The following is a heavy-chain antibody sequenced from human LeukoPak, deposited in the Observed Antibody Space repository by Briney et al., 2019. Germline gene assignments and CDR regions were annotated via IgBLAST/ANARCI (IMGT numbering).Heavy chain of an antibody. D-gene: IGHD5-12*01. CDR3: AKDNPWIDVFDI. J-gene: IGHJ3*02. Sequence: GGSLRLSCATSGFTFDDYAMHWVRQAPGKGLEWVSLISGGGGGTFYADSVKGGFTISRVNSKNSLYLQMNSLRTEDTALYYCAKDNPWIDVFDIWGQGTMVTVSS. V-gene: IGHV3-43*02. CDR1: GFTFDDYA. CDR2: ISGGGGGT.